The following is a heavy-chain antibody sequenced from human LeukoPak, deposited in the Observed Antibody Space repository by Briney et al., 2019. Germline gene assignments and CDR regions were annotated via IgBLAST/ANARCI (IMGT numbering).Heavy chain of an antibody. CDR3: ARGQWLPVFDF. CDR1: GGSFSGYS. V-gene: IGHV4-34*01. J-gene: IGHJ4*02. CDR2: INHSGST. D-gene: IGHD3-22*01. Sequence: SETLSLTCAVYGGSFSGYSWSWIRQPPGKGLEWIGEINHSGSTNFNPSLKSRVTISVDKPKNQFSLKLRSVTAADTAVYYCARGQWLPVFDFWGQGTLVTVSS.